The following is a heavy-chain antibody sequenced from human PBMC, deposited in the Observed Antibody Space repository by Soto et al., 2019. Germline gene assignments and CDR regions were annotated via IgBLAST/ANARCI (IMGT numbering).Heavy chain of an antibody. V-gene: IGHV4-31*03. CDR2: IYYSGST. Sequence: QVQLQESGPGLVKPSQTLSLTCTVSGGSISSGGYYWSWIRQHPGKGLEWIGYIYYSGSTYYNPSLKRRVTXSXAXXKNQFSLKLSSVTAADTAVYYCARGGIAAAAPPDYWGQGTLVTVSS. J-gene: IGHJ4*02. CDR3: ARGGIAAAAPPDY. D-gene: IGHD6-13*01. CDR1: GGSISSGGYY.